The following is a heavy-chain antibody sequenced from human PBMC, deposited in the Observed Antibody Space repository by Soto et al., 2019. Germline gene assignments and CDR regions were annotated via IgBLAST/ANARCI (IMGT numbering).Heavy chain of an antibody. V-gene: IGHV1-69*01. CDR3: ANKNPHGDSNKAWLDP. J-gene: IGHJ5*02. CDR1: GGTFVSSA. D-gene: IGHD2-15*01. Sequence: QVQLVQSGAELKEPGSSVRVSCRVSGGTFVSSAFAWVRQSLGEGIEWMGGIVPILGTTKYAEKFQGRVTISADESTRSAYLELSSLVLADTAVYFCANKNPHGDSNKAWLDPWCQGTLVIVSS. CDR2: IVPILGTT.